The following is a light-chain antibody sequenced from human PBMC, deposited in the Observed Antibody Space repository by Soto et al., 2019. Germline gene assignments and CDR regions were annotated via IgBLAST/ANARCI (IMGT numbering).Light chain of an antibody. CDR2: AAS. Sequence: DIQMTQSPSSLSASVGDRVTITCRASQTISTYLNWYHQKPGKAPKLLIYAASTLQSGVPSSFSGSGSGTDFTLTISSLQSEDFGTYYCQQSFSTPYPFGPGTKLEIK. CDR1: QTISTY. V-gene: IGKV1-39*01. J-gene: IGKJ2*01. CDR3: QQSFSTPYP.